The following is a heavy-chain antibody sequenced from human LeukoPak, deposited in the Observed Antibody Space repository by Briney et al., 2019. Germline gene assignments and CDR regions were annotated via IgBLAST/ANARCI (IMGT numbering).Heavy chain of an antibody. CDR1: GFSLSDFY. CDR3: GRDPDYGDPY. V-gene: IGHV3-11*01. Sequence: GGSLRLSCSASGFSLSDFYMSWFRLSPEKGLEWIAYITSSGTTTEYADSVKGRFTISRVNAKNSLYLQMNSLGPEDTAIYYCGRDPDYGDPYWGQGTLVTVSS. D-gene: IGHD4/OR15-4a*01. CDR2: ITSSGTTT. J-gene: IGHJ4*02.